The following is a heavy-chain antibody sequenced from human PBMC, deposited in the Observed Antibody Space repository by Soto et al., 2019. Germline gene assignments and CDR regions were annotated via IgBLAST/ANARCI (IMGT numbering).Heavy chain of an antibody. CDR3: ARMFHCSGGTCPFDY. Sequence: SGPALVNPXPTLTLTCTFSGFSLSTSGMRVSWIRQPPGKALEWLARIDWDDDKFYNTSLKTRLTISKDSSKNQVVLTMTNMDPVDTATYYCARMFHCSGGTCPFDYWGQGALVTVSS. V-gene: IGHV2-70*04. J-gene: IGHJ4*02. CDR2: IDWDDDK. CDR1: GFSLSTSGMR. D-gene: IGHD2-15*01.